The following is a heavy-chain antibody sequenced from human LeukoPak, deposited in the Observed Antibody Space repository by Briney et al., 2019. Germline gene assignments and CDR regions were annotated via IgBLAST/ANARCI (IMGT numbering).Heavy chain of an antibody. Sequence: SGPTLVQPTQTHTLTCTFSRFSPSTSGVGVGWIRQPPGKALDRLALNIWNDDNPYTPSLKSRLTITKDTSKNQVVLTMTNMDAVDRATYYCAHRILMVRGVSWFDPWGQGTLVTVSS. CDR1: RFSPSTSGVG. D-gene: IGHD3-10*01. CDR3: AHRILMVRGVSWFDP. J-gene: IGHJ5*02. V-gene: IGHV2-5*01. CDR2: NIWNDDN.